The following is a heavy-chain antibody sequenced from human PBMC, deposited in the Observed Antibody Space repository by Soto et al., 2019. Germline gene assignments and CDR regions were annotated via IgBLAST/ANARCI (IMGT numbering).Heavy chain of an antibody. CDR3: ARSNCKSCLFDY. CDR1: GGSISSGGYY. Sequence: PSETLSLTCTVSGGSISSGGYYWSWIRQHPGKGLEWIGYIYYSGSTYYNPSLKSRVTISVDTSKNQFSLKLSSVTAADTAVYYCARSNCKSCLFDYWGQGTLVTVSS. D-gene: IGHD2-15*01. CDR2: IYYSGST. J-gene: IGHJ4*02. V-gene: IGHV4-31*03.